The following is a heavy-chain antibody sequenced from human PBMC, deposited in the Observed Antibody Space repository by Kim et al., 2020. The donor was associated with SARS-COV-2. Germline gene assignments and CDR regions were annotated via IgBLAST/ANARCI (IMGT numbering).Heavy chain of an antibody. CDR2: VYYNGFT. D-gene: IGHD3-10*01. Sequence: SETLSLTCTVSGGSIDNYYWNWLRQPPGRGLEWIGYVYYNGFTLYNPPLKSRVTISVDTSKNHFSLKINALTTADTAVYYCARGGWYYGSGNRNFDYWGRGTLVTVPS. V-gene: IGHV4-59*13. CDR1: GGSIDNYY. J-gene: IGHJ4*01. CDR3: ARGGWYYGSGNRNFDY.